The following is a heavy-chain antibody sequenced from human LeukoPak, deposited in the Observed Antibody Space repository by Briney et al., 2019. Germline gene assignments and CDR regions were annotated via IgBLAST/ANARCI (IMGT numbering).Heavy chain of an antibody. Sequence: PGGSLRLSCAASGFTFSNYWMSWVRQAPGKGLEWVANIKQDGSEKYYVDSVKGRFTISRDNAKNSLYLQMNSLRAEDTAVYYCAAYCSSTSCTDAFDIWGQGTMVTVSS. CDR1: GFTFSNYW. V-gene: IGHV3-7*01. D-gene: IGHD2-2*01. J-gene: IGHJ3*02. CDR2: IKQDGSEK. CDR3: AAYCSSTSCTDAFDI.